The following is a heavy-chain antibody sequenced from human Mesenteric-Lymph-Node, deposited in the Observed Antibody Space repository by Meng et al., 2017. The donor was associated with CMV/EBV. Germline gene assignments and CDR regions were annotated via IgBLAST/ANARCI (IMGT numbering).Heavy chain of an antibody. CDR2: SESGGRT. CDR3: AKEEGAAAAGTAIDY. Sequence: GGSLRLSCVASGFTFSSYAMTWVRQTPGKGLSESGGRTYFADSVKGRFTISRDNSKNTLYLQMNSLRAEDTAVYYCAKEEGAAAAGTAIDYWGQGTLVTVSS. V-gene: IGHV3-23*01. J-gene: IGHJ4*02. CDR1: GFTFSSYA. D-gene: IGHD6-13*01.